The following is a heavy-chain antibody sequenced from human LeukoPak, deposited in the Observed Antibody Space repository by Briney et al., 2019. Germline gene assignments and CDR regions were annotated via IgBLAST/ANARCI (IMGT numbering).Heavy chain of an antibody. CDR3: ARARDAGYCSGGSCYSLLAY. CDR2: ISSSSSTM. D-gene: IGHD2-15*01. Sequence: GGSLRLSCAASGFTFSSYEMNWVRQAPGKGLEWVSYISSSSSTMYYADSVKGRFTISRDNAKNSLYLQMNSLRAEDTAVYYCARARDAGYCSGGSCYSLLAYWGQGTLVTVSS. V-gene: IGHV3-48*03. J-gene: IGHJ4*02. CDR1: GFTFSSYE.